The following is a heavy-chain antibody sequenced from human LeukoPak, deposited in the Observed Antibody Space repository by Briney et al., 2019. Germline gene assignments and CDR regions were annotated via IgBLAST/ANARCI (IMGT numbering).Heavy chain of an antibody. CDR1: GYTFTSYY. Sequence: APVKVSCKASGYTFTSYYMHWVRQAPGQGLEWMGIINPSGGSTSYAQKFQGRVTMTTDTSTSTAYMELRSLRSDDTAVYYCARSAVTTVSWFDPWGQGTLVTVSS. D-gene: IGHD4-17*01. J-gene: IGHJ5*02. V-gene: IGHV1-46*01. CDR2: INPSGGST. CDR3: ARSAVTTVSWFDP.